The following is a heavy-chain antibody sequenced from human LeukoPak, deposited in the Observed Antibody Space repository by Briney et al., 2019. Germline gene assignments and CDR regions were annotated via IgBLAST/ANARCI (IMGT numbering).Heavy chain of an antibody. J-gene: IGHJ4*02. CDR1: GGSISSGSYY. Sequence: PSETLSLTCTVSGGSISSGSYYWSWIRQPAGKGLEWIGRIYTSGSTNYNPSLKSRVTISVDTSKNQFSLKLSSVTAADTAVYYCAMRFVYCSGGSCYNYFDYWGQGTLVTVSS. CDR2: IYTSGST. V-gene: IGHV4-61*02. CDR3: AMRFVYCSGGSCYNYFDY. D-gene: IGHD2-15*01.